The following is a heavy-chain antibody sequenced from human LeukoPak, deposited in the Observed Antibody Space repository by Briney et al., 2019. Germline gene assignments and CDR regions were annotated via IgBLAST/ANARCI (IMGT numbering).Heavy chain of an antibody. CDR3: ANLWFGESRFDY. CDR1: GFAFSSYA. D-gene: IGHD3-10*01. CDR2: ISGSGGST. Sequence: GGSLRLSCAASGFAFSSYAMSWVRQAPGKGLEWVSAISGSGGSTYYADSVKGRFTISRDNSKNTLYLQMNSLRAEDTAVYYCANLWFGESRFDYWGQGTLVTVSS. V-gene: IGHV3-23*01. J-gene: IGHJ4*02.